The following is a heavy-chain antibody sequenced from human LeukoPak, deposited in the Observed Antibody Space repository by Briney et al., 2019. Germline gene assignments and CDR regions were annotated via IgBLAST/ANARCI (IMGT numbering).Heavy chain of an antibody. CDR3: AKDQVISGPEDSDI. Sequence: PGGSLRLSCAVSGFTFSSYAMSWVRQAPGKGLEWVSAISGSGGSTYYADSVKGRFTISRDNSKNTLYLQMNSLRVEDTAVYYCAKDQVISGPEDSDIWGQGTMVTVSS. D-gene: IGHD2-21*01. CDR2: ISGSGGST. J-gene: IGHJ3*02. V-gene: IGHV3-23*01. CDR1: GFTFSSYA.